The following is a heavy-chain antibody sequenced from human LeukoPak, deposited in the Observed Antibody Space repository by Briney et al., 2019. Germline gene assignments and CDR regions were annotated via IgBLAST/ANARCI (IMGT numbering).Heavy chain of an antibody. D-gene: IGHD2-2*02. J-gene: IGHJ4*02. Sequence: PSETLSLTCAVYGGSFSGYYWSWIRQPPGKGLEWIGYIYYSGSTNYNPSLKSRVTISVDTSKNQFSLKLSSVTAADTAVYYCARAGVVPAAIGALDYWGQGTLVTVSS. V-gene: IGHV4-59*01. CDR3: ARAGVVPAAIGALDY. CDR1: GGSFSGYY. CDR2: IYYSGST.